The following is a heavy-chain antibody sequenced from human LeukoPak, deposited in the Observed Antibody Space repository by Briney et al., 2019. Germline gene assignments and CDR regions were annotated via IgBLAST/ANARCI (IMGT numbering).Heavy chain of an antibody. V-gene: IGHV4-4*07. D-gene: IGHD4-17*01. CDR1: GGSISSCY. CDR2: IYASGTP. J-gene: IGHJ5*02. CDR3: ARDRAYGDYFRWFDP. Sequence: SETLSLTCTVSGGSISSCYWSWIRQPAGKGLEWIGRIYASGTPNYNPSLKSRVTMSVDTSKNQFSLKLTSVTAADTAVYYCARDRAYGDYFRWFDPWGQGTLVTVSS.